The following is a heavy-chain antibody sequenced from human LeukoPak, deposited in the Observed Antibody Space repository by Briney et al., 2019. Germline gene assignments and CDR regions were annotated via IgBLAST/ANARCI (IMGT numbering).Heavy chain of an antibody. CDR2: ISYDGSNK. J-gene: IGHJ3*02. CDR1: GFTFTSSA. Sequence: TSVKVSCKASGFTFTSSAMHWVRQAPGKGLEWVAVISYDGSNKYFADSVKGRFTISRDNSKNTLYLQMNSLRAEDTAVYYCAKDYDSSGWAAFDIWGQGTMVTVSS. D-gene: IGHD3-22*01. V-gene: IGHV3-30*04. CDR3: AKDYDSSGWAAFDI.